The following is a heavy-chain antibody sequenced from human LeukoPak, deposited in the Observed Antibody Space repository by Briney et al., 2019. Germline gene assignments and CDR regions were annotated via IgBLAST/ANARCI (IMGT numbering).Heavy chain of an antibody. J-gene: IGHJ4*02. CDR2: MYYSGST. D-gene: IGHD6-19*01. V-gene: IGHV4-39*01. CDR1: GVSISSSSYY. CDR3: AKPAELIAVAGTASDY. Sequence: PSETLSLTCTVSGVSISSSSYYWSWIRQPPGKGLEWIGSMYYSGSTYYNPSLKSRVTISVDTSKNQFSLKLSSVTAADTAVYYCAKPAELIAVAGTASDYWGQGTLVTVSS.